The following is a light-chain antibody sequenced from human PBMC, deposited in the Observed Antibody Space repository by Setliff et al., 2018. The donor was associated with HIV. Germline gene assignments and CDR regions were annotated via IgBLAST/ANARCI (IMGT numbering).Light chain of an antibody. CDR3: LQDYDYPLT. Sequence: AIQLTQSPSSLSASVGDRVTITCRASQDIGHDLGWYQQKPGKAPKVLMYGTSHVQTGVPSRFSGSKSGTDFTLTISSLQPEDFATYYCLQDYDYPLTFGQGTKVDIK. CDR2: GTS. V-gene: IGKV1-6*01. J-gene: IGKJ1*01. CDR1: QDIGHD.